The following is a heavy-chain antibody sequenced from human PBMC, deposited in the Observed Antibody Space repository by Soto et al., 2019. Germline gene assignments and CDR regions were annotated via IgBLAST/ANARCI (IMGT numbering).Heavy chain of an antibody. CDR2: INHSGST. Sequence: PSETLSLTCAVYGGSFSGYYWSWIRQPPGKGLEWIGEINHSGSTNYNPSLKSRVTVSVDTSKNQFSLKLSSVTAADTAVYYCARGGSRMMMATIKARRRIRSWFDSWGQGTLVTVSS. D-gene: IGHD5-12*01. CDR3: ARGGSRMMMATIKARRRIRSWFDS. V-gene: IGHV4-34*01. CDR1: GGSFSGYY. J-gene: IGHJ5*01.